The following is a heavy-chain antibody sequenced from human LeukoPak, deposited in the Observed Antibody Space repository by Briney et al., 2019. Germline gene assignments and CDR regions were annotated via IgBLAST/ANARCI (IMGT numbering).Heavy chain of an antibody. CDR1: GYTFTGNY. J-gene: IGHJ4*02. D-gene: IGHD6-13*01. V-gene: IGHV1-2*02. CDR3: ARDSATAAAAELDY. CDR2: INPNTGGT. Sequence: ASVKVSCKASGYTFTGNYIYWVRQAPGQGLEWMGWINPNTGGTKYAQKFQGRVTMTRDTSISTAYMELTWLKSDDTVVCYCARDSATAAAAELDYWGQGTLVTVSS.